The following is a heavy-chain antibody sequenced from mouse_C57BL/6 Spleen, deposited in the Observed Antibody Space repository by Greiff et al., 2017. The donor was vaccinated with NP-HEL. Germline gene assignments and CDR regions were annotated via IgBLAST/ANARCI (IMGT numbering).Heavy chain of an antibody. V-gene: IGHV5-16*01. D-gene: IGHD2-5*01. CDR3: ARDRGDYSNYDAMDY. CDR1: GFTFSDYY. J-gene: IGHJ4*01. CDR2: INYDGSST. Sequence: EVNVVESEGGLVQPGSSMKLSCTASGFTFSDYYMAWVRQVPEKGLEWVANINYDGSSTYYLDSLKSRFIISRDNAKNILYLQMSSLKSEDTATYYCARDRGDYSNYDAMDYWGQGTSVTVSS.